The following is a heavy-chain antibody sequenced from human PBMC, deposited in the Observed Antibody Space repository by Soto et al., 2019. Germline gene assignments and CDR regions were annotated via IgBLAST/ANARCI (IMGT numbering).Heavy chain of an antibody. D-gene: IGHD5-18*01. CDR3: AKATAMVTYYYYGMVV. Sequence: PGASLRLSCAASGFTFDDYAMHWVRQAPGKGLEWVSGISWNSGSIAYADAVKGRFTISRDNAKNSLYLQMNSLRAEDTALYYCAKATAMVTYYYYGMVVWGQGTKVTVSS. CDR2: ISWNSGSI. CDR1: GFTFDDYA. V-gene: IGHV3-9*01. J-gene: IGHJ6*02.